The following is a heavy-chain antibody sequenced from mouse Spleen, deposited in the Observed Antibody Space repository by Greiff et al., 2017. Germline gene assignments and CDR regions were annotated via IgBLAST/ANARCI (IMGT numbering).Heavy chain of an antibody. CDR3: ARETPWYFDV. Sequence: EVKLVESGPGMVKPSQSLSLTCTVTGYSITSGYDWHWIRHFPGNKLEWMGYISYSGSTNYNPSLKSRISITHDTSKNHFFLKLNSVTTEDTATYYCARETPWYFDVWGAGTTVTVSS. J-gene: IGHJ1*01. CDR2: ISYSGST. CDR1: GYSITSGYD. V-gene: IGHV3-1*01.